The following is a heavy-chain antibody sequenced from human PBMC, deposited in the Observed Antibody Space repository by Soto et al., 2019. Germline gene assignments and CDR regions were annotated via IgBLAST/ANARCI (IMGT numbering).Heavy chain of an antibody. CDR2: IYDTGISGYTPST. J-gene: IGHJ6*02. CDR1: GGSITSSY. CDR3: ARGEDAFFYYGLDV. V-gene: IGHV4-59*01. Sequence: SETLSLTCTVSGGSITSSYWSWIRRPPGKRLEWIAYIYDTGISGYTPSTSYNPSLKSRVTMSVDTSKSQSSLKLTSVTAADTAVYYCARGEDAFFYYGLDVWGQGITVTVSS.